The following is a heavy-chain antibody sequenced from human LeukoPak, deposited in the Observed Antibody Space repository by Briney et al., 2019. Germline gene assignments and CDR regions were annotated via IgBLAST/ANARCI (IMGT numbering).Heavy chain of an antibody. CDR1: GYIFTNYY. V-gene: IGHV1-46*01. CDR2: INPSGDST. CDR3: ARGLYYYDSSAVIFDY. Sequence: ASVKVSCKASGYIFTNYYMHWVRQAPGQGLEWMGKINPSGDSTNSAQKFQGRVSMTRDTSASTVYMEVSSLRSEDTAVYYCARGLYYYDSSAVIFDYWGQGTLVTVSS. J-gene: IGHJ4*02. D-gene: IGHD3-22*01.